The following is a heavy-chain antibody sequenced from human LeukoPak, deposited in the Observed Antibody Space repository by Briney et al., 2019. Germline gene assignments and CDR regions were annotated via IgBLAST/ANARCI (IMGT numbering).Heavy chain of an antibody. CDR3: ASPSAYASFDY. Sequence: SETLSLTCTVSGGSISSSSYYWGWIRQPPGKGPEWIGSIYYSGSTYYNPSLKSRVTISVDTSKNQFSLKLSSVTAADTAVYYCASPSAYASFDYWGQGTLVTVSS. CDR1: GGSISSSSYY. J-gene: IGHJ4*02. D-gene: IGHD2-2*01. CDR2: IYYSGST. V-gene: IGHV4-39*01.